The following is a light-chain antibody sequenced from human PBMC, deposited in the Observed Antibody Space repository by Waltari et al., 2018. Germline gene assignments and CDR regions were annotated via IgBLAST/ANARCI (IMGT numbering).Light chain of an antibody. CDR1: QSVSSSY. Sequence: EIVLTQSPGTLSLSQGERATLSCRASQSVSSSYLAWYQQKPGQAPRILIYVESSRATGIPDRFSGSGSGTDFTLTISRLEPEDFAVYYCQQYGRTFGQGTKVEIK. J-gene: IGKJ1*01. CDR2: VES. V-gene: IGKV3-20*01. CDR3: QQYGRT.